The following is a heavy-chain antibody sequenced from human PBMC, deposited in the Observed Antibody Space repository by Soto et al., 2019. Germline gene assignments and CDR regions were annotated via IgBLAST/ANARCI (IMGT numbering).Heavy chain of an antibody. V-gene: IGHV4-30-4*01. CDR1: GDSISSGDYY. Sequence: QVQLQESGPGLVEPSQTLSLTCTVSGDSISSGDYYWSWIRQPPGKGLEWIAYIYNPGGLYSNPSRQSRVTISADTSKNQFSLKLSSVTAADTAVYYCAREYHTPGWFDPWGQGTLVTVSS. D-gene: IGHD2-2*01. CDR2: IYNPGGL. CDR3: AREYHTPGWFDP. J-gene: IGHJ5*02.